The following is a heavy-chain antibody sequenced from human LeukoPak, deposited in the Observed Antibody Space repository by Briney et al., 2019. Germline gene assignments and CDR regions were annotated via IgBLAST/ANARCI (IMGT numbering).Heavy chain of an antibody. CDR2: MDQDGTEK. CDR1: GFTFSSYW. D-gene: IGHD5-18*01. J-gene: IGHJ3*02. Sequence: PGGSLRLSCAASGFTFSSYWMSWVRQAPGKGLEWVANMDQDGTEKNYVDSVKGRFTISRDSAKNLVYVQMNSLRAEDTALYYCARDRGYSTFDIWGQGTMVTVSS. CDR3: ARDRGYSTFDI. V-gene: IGHV3-7*05.